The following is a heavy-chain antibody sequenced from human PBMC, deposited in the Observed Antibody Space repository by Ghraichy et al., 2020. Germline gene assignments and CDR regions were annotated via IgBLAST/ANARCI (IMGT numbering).Heavy chain of an antibody. V-gene: IGHV4-31*03. J-gene: IGHJ6*03. Sequence: SETLSLTCNVSGGPLSSGAYHWSWIRQHPGKGLEWIGYIFYTGTTYHNPSLKSRVTMSVDTSKNQFSLKLSSVTAADTAVYFCARDVRGTDYSNSSEGYTYDYYYMDVWGKGTTVTVSS. CDR1: GGPLSSGAYH. D-gene: IGHD6-6*01. CDR3: ARDVRGTDYSNSSEGYTYDYYYMDV. CDR2: IFYTGTT.